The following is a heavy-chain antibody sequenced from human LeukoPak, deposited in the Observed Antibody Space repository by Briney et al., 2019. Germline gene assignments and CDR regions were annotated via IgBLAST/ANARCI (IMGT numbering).Heavy chain of an antibody. CDR2: IYYSGST. CDR3: AREGAAAAGTFDY. CDR1: SGSISSYY. D-gene: IGHD6-13*01. V-gene: IGHV4-59*01. J-gene: IGHJ4*02. Sequence: SETLSLTCTVSSGSISSYYWSWIRLPPGKGLEWIGYIYYSGSTNYNPSLKSRVTISVDTSKNQFSLKLSSVTAADTAVYYCAREGAAAAGTFDYWGQGTLVTVSS.